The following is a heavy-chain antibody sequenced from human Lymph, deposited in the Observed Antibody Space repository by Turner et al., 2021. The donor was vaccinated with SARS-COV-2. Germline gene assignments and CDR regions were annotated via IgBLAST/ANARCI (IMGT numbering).Heavy chain of an antibody. CDR3: ARDRGGYGAYYYGMDV. Sequence: EVQLVESGGGLVQSGGSLRLSCAASGFTFSSYIMNWVRQAPGKGLEWVSYISISSSTIYYADSVKGRFTISRDNAKNSLYLQMNSLRDEDTAVYYCARDRGGYGAYYYGMDVWGQGTTVTVSS. J-gene: IGHJ6*02. CDR2: ISISSSTI. V-gene: IGHV3-48*02. D-gene: IGHD2-15*01. CDR1: GFTFSSYI.